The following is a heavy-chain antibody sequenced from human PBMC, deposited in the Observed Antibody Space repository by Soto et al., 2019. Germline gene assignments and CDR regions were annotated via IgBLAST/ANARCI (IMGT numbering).Heavy chain of an antibody. CDR3: ARSSSSGWYATYFDY. Sequence: PSETLSLTCTVSGGCISSSSYYGGCIRQPPGKGLEWIGSIYYSGSTYYNPSLKSRVTISVDTSKNQFSLQLSSVTAADTAVYYCARSSSSGWYATYFDYWGQGTLVTVSS. J-gene: IGHJ4*02. CDR1: GGCISSSSYY. CDR2: IYYSGST. D-gene: IGHD6-19*01. V-gene: IGHV4-39*01.